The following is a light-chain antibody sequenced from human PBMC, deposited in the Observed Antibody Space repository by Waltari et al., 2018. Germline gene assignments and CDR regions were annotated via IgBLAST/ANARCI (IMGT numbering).Light chain of an antibody. CDR1: QGIGNS. J-gene: IGKJ1*01. Sequence: DIQMTKSPSSLSASVGDRVTITCRARQGIGNSLACYQQKPGKAPNLLRYATSRLQSGVPSRFSGSGSGTDYTLTISSLQPEDCATYYCQQYSSTPWTFGQGAKVEIK. CDR3: QQYSSTPWT. V-gene: IGKV1-NL1*01. CDR2: ATS.